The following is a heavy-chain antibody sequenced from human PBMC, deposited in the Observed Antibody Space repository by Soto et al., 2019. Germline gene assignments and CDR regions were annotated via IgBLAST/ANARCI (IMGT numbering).Heavy chain of an antibody. Sequence: PSETLSLTCTVSGGSISSYYWSWIRQPPGKGVEWIGYIYYSGSTNYNPSLKSRVTISVDTSKNQFSLKLSSVTAADTAVYYCARDNGDYFHGMDVWGQGTTVTVSS. CDR2: IYYSGST. CDR3: ARDNGDYFHGMDV. D-gene: IGHD4-17*01. CDR1: GGSISSYY. V-gene: IGHV4-59*01. J-gene: IGHJ6*02.